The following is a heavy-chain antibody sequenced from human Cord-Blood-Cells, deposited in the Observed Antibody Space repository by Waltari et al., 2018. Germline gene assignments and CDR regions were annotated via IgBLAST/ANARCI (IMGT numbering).Heavy chain of an antibody. Sequence: EVQLVESGGGLVKPGGSLRLSCAASGFTFSSYSMNWVRQAPGKGLEWVSSMSSSSSYIYYADSVKGRFTISRDNAKNSLYLQMNSLRAEDTAVYYCARDTHIKEAFDIWGQGTMVTVSS. J-gene: IGHJ3*02. CDR3: ARDTHIKEAFDI. V-gene: IGHV3-21*01. CDR2: MSSSSSYI. CDR1: GFTFSSYS.